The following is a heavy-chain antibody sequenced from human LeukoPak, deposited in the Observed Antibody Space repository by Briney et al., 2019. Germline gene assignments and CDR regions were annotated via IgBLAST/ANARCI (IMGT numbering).Heavy chain of an antibody. J-gene: IGHJ5*02. D-gene: IGHD6-25*01. CDR2: MDTDGRTT. Sequence: GGSLRLSCVVSGFPFGNFWMHWVRHVPGKGLVWVARMDTDGRTTDYADSVKGRFTISRDNARNTLYLQMRSLRADDTALYYCATDVTSSEDRWGQGTLVTVSS. CDR1: GFPFGNFW. V-gene: IGHV3-74*01. CDR3: ATDVTSSEDR.